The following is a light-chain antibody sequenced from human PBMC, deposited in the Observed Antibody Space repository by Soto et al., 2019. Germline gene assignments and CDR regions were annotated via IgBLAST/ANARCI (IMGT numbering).Light chain of an antibody. Sequence: DIVMTQSPDSLAVSLGERATINCRSSQSVLYSSNNKDTIAWYQQKPGQPPRLLIYWASTRESGVPDRFSGRGSGTDFTLTISSLQAEDVAVYYCQQYYDLLTFGGGTKVEIK. CDR1: QSVLYSSNNKDT. CDR3: QQYYDLLT. V-gene: IGKV4-1*01. J-gene: IGKJ4*01. CDR2: WAS.